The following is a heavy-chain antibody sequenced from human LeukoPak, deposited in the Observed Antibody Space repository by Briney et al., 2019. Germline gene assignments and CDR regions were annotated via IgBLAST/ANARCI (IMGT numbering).Heavy chain of an antibody. V-gene: IGHV1-18*01. J-gene: IGHJ4*02. CDR3: ARIRYYYHRGPDSDLYYFDY. CDR1: GYTFTIYG. CDR2: ISAGNGNT. D-gene: IGHD3-22*01. Sequence: ASVKVSCKASGYTFTIYGISWVRQAPGQGVEWMGWISAGNGNTKYSQEFQGRVTITTDTSTSTAYMELRSLRSDDTAVYYCARIRYYYHRGPDSDLYYFDYWGQGTLVTVSP.